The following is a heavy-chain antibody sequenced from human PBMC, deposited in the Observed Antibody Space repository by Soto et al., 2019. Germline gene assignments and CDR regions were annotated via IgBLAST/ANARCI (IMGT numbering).Heavy chain of an antibody. CDR2: IHVDGRT. CDR1: DFYVSGNY. J-gene: IGHJ6*02. Sequence: GGCLRLSCAASDFYVSGNYISWVRQAPGKGLEWVSMIHVDGRTYYGGSVRGRFIVSRDDSENTVYLQMNCLRAEDTAVYFCGTALTLIGGGVVTYYFGMDIWGQGTMVTVSS. CDR3: GTALTLIGGGVVTYYFGMDI. D-gene: IGHD3-10*01. V-gene: IGHV3-53*01.